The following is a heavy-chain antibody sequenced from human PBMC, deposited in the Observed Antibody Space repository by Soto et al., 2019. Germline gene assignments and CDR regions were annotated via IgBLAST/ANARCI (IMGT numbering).Heavy chain of an antibody. D-gene: IGHD5-12*01. CDR3: AREPIN. CDR2: IYYSGST. V-gene: IGHV4-31*03. Sequence: QVQLQESGPGLVKPSQTLSLTCTVSGGSISRGGYYWNWARQHPGKGLEWIGYIYYSGSTYYNPCLKSRVTISLDTSKHQFSLKLSSVTAADTAVYYCAREPINWGQGTLVTVSS. J-gene: IGHJ4*02. CDR1: GGSISRGGYY.